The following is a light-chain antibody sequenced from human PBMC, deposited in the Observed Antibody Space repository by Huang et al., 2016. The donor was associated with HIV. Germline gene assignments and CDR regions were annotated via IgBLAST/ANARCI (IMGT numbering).Light chain of an antibody. CDR3: MQGLYLPLIT. Sequence: DIVMTQTPLSLSVTPGQPASISCKSSQSLLHIDGRTYLYWYLQKPGQSPQLLMHEVSSRFSGGPDRFSGSGSGTDFTLKISRVEAEDVGVYYCMQGLYLPLITFGQGTRLEMK. CDR2: EVS. CDR1: QSLLHIDGRTY. J-gene: IGKJ5*01. V-gene: IGKV2-29*02.